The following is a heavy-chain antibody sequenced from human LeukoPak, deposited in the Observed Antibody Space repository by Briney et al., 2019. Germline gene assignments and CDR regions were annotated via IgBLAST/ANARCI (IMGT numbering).Heavy chain of an antibody. D-gene: IGHD1-1*01. J-gene: IGHJ4*02. V-gene: IGHV3-23*01. CDR2: ISGSGLST. CDR1: GFTFNSYA. CDR3: AKDLRGNGYYFDY. Sequence: QPGGSLRLSCAASGFTFNSYAMSWVRQAPGKGLEWVSAISGSGLSTYYADSVKGRFTISRDNSKNTLYLQMNSLRAEDTAVYYCAKDLRGNGYYFDYWGQGTLVTVSS.